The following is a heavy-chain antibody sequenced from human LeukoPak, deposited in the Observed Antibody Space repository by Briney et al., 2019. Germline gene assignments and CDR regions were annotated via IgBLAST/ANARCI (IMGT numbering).Heavy chain of an antibody. CDR1: GGTFSSCA. D-gene: IGHD2-2*01. J-gene: IGHJ4*02. Sequence: ASVKVSCKASGGTFSSCAISWVRQAPGQGLEWMGGIIPIFDTANYAQKFQGRVTITADESTSTAYMELSSLRSEDTAVYYCASDVHSTADPYDYWGQGTLVTVSS. CDR2: IIPIFDTA. CDR3: ASDVHSTADPYDY. V-gene: IGHV1-69*13.